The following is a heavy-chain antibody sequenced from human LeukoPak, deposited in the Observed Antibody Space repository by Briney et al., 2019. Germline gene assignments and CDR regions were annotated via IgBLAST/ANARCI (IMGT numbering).Heavy chain of an antibody. CDR3: VREIRAISVTTD. J-gene: IGHJ4*02. D-gene: IGHD4-17*01. V-gene: IGHV1-2*02. CDR2: INPHTGGT. Sequence: ASVKVSCKASGYTFTDYYIQWVRQAPRQGLEWMGWINPHTGGTNYAQKFQGRVTMTRDTSISTAYMELSRLRSDDTAVYYCVREIRAISVTTDWGQGTLLTVSS. CDR1: GYTFTDYY.